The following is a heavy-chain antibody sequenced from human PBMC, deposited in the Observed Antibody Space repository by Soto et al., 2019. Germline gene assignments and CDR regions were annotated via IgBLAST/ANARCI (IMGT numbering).Heavy chain of an antibody. Sequence: PGGSLRLSCAASGFTFDDYAMHWVRQAPGKGLEWVSGISWNSGSIGYADSVKGRFTISRDIAKNSLYLQMNSLRAEDTALYYCAKGGFDWLLSVDYWGQGTLVTVSS. D-gene: IGHD3-9*01. CDR2: ISWNSGSI. V-gene: IGHV3-9*01. CDR3: AKGGFDWLLSVDY. J-gene: IGHJ4*02. CDR1: GFTFDDYA.